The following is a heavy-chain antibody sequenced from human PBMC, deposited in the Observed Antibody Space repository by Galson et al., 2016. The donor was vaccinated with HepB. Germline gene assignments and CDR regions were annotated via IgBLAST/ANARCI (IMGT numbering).Heavy chain of an antibody. CDR2: IFPDDSDV. J-gene: IGHJ6*02. CDR3: ARRLNSDLHFGMDV. Sequence: QSGAEVKKPGESLRISCTGSGYRFSNYWISWVRQMPGKGPEWMGIIFPDDSDVRYSPSFQGQVTMSVDKSTRTAYLQWSSLKASDTATYYCARRLNSDLHFGMDVWGQGTTVTVSS. V-gene: IGHV5-51*01. CDR1: GYRFSNYW. D-gene: IGHD2-21*02.